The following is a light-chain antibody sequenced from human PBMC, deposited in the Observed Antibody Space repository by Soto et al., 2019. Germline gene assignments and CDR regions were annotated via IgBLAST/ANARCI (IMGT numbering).Light chain of an antibody. CDR1: QSVSSNS. CDR3: QQYGNAPTT. J-gene: IGKJ1*01. CDR2: GAS. Sequence: ETVLTQSPGTLSLSPGERATLSCRASQSVSSNSLAWYQQKPGQAPRLLIYGASNRATGMPDRFSVSGSGTDFTLTISRLEPEDFAVYYCQQYGNAPTTFGQGTKVDIK. V-gene: IGKV3-20*01.